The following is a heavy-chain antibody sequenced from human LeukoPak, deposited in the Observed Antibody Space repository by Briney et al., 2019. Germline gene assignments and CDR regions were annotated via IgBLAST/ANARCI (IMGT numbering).Heavy chain of an antibody. Sequence: ASVKVSCKASGYTFTNYAMNWVRQAPGQGLEWMGWINTNTGNPTYAQGFTGRFVFPLDTSVTTTYLQISSLKAEDTAVYYCARVYRGGSTLFSYYYYMDVWGKGTTVTISS. J-gene: IGHJ6*03. V-gene: IGHV7-4-1*02. D-gene: IGHD3-16*01. CDR1: GYTFTNYA. CDR2: INTNTGNP. CDR3: ARVYRGGSTLFSYYYYMDV.